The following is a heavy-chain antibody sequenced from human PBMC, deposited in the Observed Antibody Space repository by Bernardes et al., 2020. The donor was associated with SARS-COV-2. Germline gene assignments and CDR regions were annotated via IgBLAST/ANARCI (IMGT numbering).Heavy chain of an antibody. Sequence: GGSLRLSCTASGFTFDGHAMHWVRQAPGKGLEWVSSISWNGGSVAYAASVEGRFIISRDNAKNSLYLQMNSLRPEDTALYYCAKVFEMGDYSYGPGHHFDYWGQGTLVTVSS. CDR2: ISWNGGSV. CDR3: AKVFEMGDYSYGPGHHFDY. D-gene: IGHD5-18*01. J-gene: IGHJ4*02. V-gene: IGHV3-9*01. CDR1: GFTFDGHA.